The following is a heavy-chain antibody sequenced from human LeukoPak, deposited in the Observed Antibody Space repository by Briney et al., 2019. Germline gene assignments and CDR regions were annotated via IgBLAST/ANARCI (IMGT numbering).Heavy chain of an antibody. Sequence: GGSLRLSCAASGFTFSNYGMHWVRQVPGKGLEWVAVISYDGSNKYYTDSVKGRFTISRDNSKNTLFLQMNSLRAEDTALYYCARDGSFYDSSGYGDYWGQGTLVTVSS. V-gene: IGHV3-30*03. D-gene: IGHD3-22*01. J-gene: IGHJ4*02. CDR2: ISYDGSNK. CDR3: ARDGSFYDSSGYGDY. CDR1: GFTFSNYG.